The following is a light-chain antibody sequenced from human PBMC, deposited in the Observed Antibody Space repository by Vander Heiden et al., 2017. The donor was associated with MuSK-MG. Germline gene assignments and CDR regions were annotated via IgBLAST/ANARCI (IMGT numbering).Light chain of an antibody. CDR1: KLGDKY. CDR3: QAGDISTGGV. J-gene: IGLJ2*01. Sequence: SYELTQPPSVSVSPGRTASITCSGDKLGDKYVCWYQQKPGQSPVLVMYQDRKRPSGIPERFSGSNSGNTATLTISGTQTVDDADYYCQAGDISTGGVFGGGTKLTVL. V-gene: IGLV3-1*01. CDR2: QDR.